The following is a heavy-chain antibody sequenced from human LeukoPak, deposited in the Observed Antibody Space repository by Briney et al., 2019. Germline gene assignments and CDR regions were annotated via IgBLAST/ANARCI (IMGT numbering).Heavy chain of an antibody. D-gene: IGHD3-10*01. J-gene: IGHJ4*02. V-gene: IGHV1-46*01. CDR3: ARDAPVVRGVIIAFDY. Sequence: ASVKVSCKASGYTFTSYYMHWVRQAPGQGLEWMGIINPSGGSTSYAQKFQGRVTMTRDTSTSTVYMELSSLRSEDTAVSYCARDAPVVRGVIIAFDYWGQGTLVTVSS. CDR1: GYTFTSYY. CDR2: INPSGGST.